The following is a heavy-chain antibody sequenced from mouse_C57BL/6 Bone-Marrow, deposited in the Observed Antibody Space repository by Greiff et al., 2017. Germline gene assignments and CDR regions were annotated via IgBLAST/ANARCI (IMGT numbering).Heavy chain of an antibody. J-gene: IGHJ4*01. Sequence: VQLQQPGAELVKPGASVKLSCKASGYTFTSYWMQWVKQRPGQGLEWIGEIDPSDSYTNYNQKFKGKATLTVDTSSSTAYMQLSSLTSEDSAVYYCARFELRLPCAMEYWGQGTSVTVSS. D-gene: IGHD3-2*02. V-gene: IGHV1-50*01. CDR3: ARFELRLPCAMEY. CDR1: GYTFTSYW. CDR2: IDPSDSYT.